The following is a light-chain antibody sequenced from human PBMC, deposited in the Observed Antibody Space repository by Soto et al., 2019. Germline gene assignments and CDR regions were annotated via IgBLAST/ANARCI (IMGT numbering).Light chain of an antibody. CDR2: GAS. J-gene: IGKJ5*01. Sequence: VMTQSPATLSGSPGEIATRSCMASQSVSSNLAWYQQKPGQAPRLLIYGASTRATGIPARFSGSGSGTEFTLTISSLQSEDFAVYYCQQYTNWPPITFAQRTRLEI. CDR3: QQYTNWPPIT. CDR1: QSVSSN. V-gene: IGKV3-15*01.